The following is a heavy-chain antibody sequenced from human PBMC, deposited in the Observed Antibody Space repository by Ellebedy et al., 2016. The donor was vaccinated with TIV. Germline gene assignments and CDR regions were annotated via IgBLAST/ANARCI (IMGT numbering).Heavy chain of an antibody. CDR1: GFTFSSYA. CDR3: ARDPVGVGPAFDI. D-gene: IGHD4-23*01. Sequence: GESLKISCAASGFTFSSYAMHWVRQAPGKGLEWVAVMSNDGSNTYYVDSVKGRFTISRDNSKNTLSLQMNSLRAEDTAVYYCARDPVGVGPAFDIWGQGTIVTVSS. CDR2: MSNDGSNT. V-gene: IGHV3-30*03. J-gene: IGHJ3*02.